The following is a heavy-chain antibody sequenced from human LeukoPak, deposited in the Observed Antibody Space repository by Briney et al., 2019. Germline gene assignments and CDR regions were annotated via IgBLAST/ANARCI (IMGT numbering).Heavy chain of an antibody. D-gene: IGHD3-10*01. V-gene: IGHV4-59*01. J-gene: IGHJ6*02. CDR1: GGSISSYY. Sequence: SETLSLTCAVSGGSISSYYWSWIRQPPGKGLEWVGYIYYSGSTNYNPSLKSRVTISVETSKNQFSLKLSSVTAADTAVYYCARAQGGSGSYGEPLYFYYYCMDVWGQGTTVTVSS. CDR3: ARAQGGSGSYGEPLYFYYYCMDV. CDR2: IYYSGST.